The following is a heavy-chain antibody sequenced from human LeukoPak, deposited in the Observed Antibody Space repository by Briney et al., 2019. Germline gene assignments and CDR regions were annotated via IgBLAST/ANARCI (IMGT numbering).Heavy chain of an antibody. Sequence: GASVKVSCKASGGTFSSYAINWVRQATGQGLEWMGWMNPNSGNTGYAQKFQGRVTMTRNTSISTAYMELSSLRSEDTAVYYCARGRGRILPKGYYFDYWGQGTLVTVSS. D-gene: IGHD2-21*01. V-gene: IGHV1-8*02. CDR2: MNPNSGNT. CDR1: GGTFSSYA. CDR3: ARGRGRILPKGYYFDY. J-gene: IGHJ4*02.